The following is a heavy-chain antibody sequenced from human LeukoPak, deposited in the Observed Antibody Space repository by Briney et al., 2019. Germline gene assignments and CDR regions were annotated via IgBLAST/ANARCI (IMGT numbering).Heavy chain of an antibody. Sequence: SETLSLTCTVSGGSINTYYWSWIRQPAGEGLEYIGRIYTSGSTNYNPSLKSRVTMSVDTSKNQFSLKLSSVTAADTAVYYCARLASSSWYARFDYWGQGTLVTVSS. CDR3: ARLASSSWYARFDY. CDR2: IYTSGST. V-gene: IGHV4-4*07. D-gene: IGHD6-13*01. J-gene: IGHJ4*02. CDR1: GGSINTYY.